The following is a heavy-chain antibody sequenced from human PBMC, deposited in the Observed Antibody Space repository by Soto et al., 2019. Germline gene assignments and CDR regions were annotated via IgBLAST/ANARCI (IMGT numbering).Heavy chain of an antibody. V-gene: IGHV4-4*07. CDR3: ARMRAAGTFDY. D-gene: IGHD6-13*01. CDR1: GGSIIGYY. CDR2: IYSDGST. J-gene: IGHJ4*02. Sequence: KTSETLSLTCTVSGGSIIGYYWSCIRQPAGKGLEWIGRIYSDGSTNYNPSLKSRVTMSVDTSKHQFSLTLTSMTAADTAMYYCARMRAAGTFDYWGQGTLVTVSS.